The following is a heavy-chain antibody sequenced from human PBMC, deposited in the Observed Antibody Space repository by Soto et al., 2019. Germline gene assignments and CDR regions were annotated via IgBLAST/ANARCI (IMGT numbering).Heavy chain of an antibody. J-gene: IGHJ4*02. CDR3: ARDSQGLELLGY. V-gene: IGHV1-18*01. Sequence: ASVKVSCKASGCTFTSYGISWVRQAPGQGLEWMGWISAYNGNTNYAQKLQGRVTMTTDTSTSTAYMELRSLRSDDTAVYYCARDSQGLELLGYWGQGTLVTVSS. CDR1: GCTFTSYG. CDR2: ISAYNGNT. D-gene: IGHD1-7*01.